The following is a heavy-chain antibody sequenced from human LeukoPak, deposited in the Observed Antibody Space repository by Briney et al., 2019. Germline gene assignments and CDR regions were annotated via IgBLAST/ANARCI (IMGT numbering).Heavy chain of an antibody. D-gene: IGHD3-10*02. CDR3: AKQSYARSLGE. Sequence: GGSLRLSCATSGFPFSDFSMTWVRQAPGKGLEWISTTNSGGTTTYYAESVRGRFTISRDNFKNALYLQMSSLRVEDTAIYYCAKQSYARSLGEGGPGTLVTVSS. J-gene: IGHJ4*02. CDR1: GFPFSDFS. V-gene: IGHV3-23*01. CDR2: TNSGGTTT.